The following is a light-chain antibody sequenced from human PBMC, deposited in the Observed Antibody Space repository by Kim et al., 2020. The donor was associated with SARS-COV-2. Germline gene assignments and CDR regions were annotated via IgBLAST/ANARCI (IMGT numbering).Light chain of an antibody. CDR3: ISYTSRITWV. Sequence: GQSITISCTGTSNDVGGFNYVSWYQQHPGKAPKLMIYGVSKRPSGVSNRLSGSKSGNTASLTISGLRAEDEADYYCISYTSRITWVFGGGTKVTVL. CDR2: GVS. J-gene: IGLJ3*02. V-gene: IGLV2-14*03. CDR1: SNDVGGFNY.